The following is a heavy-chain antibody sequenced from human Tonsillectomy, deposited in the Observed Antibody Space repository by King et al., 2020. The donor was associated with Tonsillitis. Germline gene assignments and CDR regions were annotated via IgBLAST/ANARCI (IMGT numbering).Heavy chain of an antibody. D-gene: IGHD6-19*01. J-gene: IGHJ6*02. CDR1: GFTFSSYW. CDR3: ATQRGIAVAGAGYFYYGMDV. Sequence: VQLVESGGDLVQPGGSLRLSCAASGFTFSSYWMSWVRQAPGRGLEWVANIKQDGSEKYYVDSVKGRFTISRDNAKNSLYLQMNSLRAEDTAVYYCATQRGIAVAGAGYFYYGMDVWGQGTTVTVSS. CDR2: IKQDGSEK. V-gene: IGHV3-7*03.